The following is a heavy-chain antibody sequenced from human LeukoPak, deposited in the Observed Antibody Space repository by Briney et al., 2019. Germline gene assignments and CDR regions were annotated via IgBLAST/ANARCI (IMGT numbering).Heavy chain of an antibody. CDR2: ISQSGST. CDR1: GYSISSGYD. Sequence: SETLSLTCTVSGYSISSGYDWGWIRQAPGKRLEWLGSISQSGSTYDNPSLKSRVTLSVDTSKNQFSLRLNSVTAADTAMYYCVKSGGYGLIDYWGQGTLVTVSS. CDR3: VKSGGYGLIDY. V-gene: IGHV4-38-2*02. D-gene: IGHD1-26*01. J-gene: IGHJ4*02.